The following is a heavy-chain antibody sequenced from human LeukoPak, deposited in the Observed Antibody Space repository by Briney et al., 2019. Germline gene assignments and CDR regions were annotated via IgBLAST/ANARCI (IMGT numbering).Heavy chain of an antibody. CDR3: ARGGTAMVYIDYYYYGMDI. CDR2: IYYSGST. J-gene: IGHJ6*02. V-gene: IGHV4-39*01. Sequence: SETLSLTCTVSGGSISSSSYYWGWIRQPPGKGLEWIGSIYYSGSTYYNPSLKSRVTISVDTSKNQFSLKLSSATAADTAVYYCARGGTAMVYIDYYYYGMDIWGQGTTVTVSS. CDR1: GGSISSSSYY. D-gene: IGHD5-18*01.